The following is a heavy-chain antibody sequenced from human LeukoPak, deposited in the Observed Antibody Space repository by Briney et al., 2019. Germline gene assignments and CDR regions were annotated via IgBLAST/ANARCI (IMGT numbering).Heavy chain of an antibody. D-gene: IGHD3-16*01. CDR1: GGSISSGDYY. CDR2: INHNGNVN. J-gene: IGHJ6*02. CDR3: ARGGGLDV. Sequence: ETLSLTCTVSGGSISSGDYYWSWIRQPPGKGLEWVASINHNGNVNYYVDSVKGRFTISRDNAKNSLYLQMSNLRAEDTAVYFCARGGGLDVWGQGATVTVSS. V-gene: IGHV3-7*03.